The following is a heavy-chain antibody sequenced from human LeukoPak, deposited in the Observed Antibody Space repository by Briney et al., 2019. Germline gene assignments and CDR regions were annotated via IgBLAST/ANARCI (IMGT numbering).Heavy chain of an antibody. D-gene: IGHD6-19*01. CDR2: ISGGTT. CDR3: SRGSGWLSVY. V-gene: IGHV3-49*04. CDR1: GISFASYW. J-gene: IGHJ4*02. Sequence: GGSLRLSCAASGISFASYWVTWVRQAPGKGLEWIGFISGGTTEYAASVKGRFTISRDDSTSIAYLQMNSLTTEDTAVYYCSRGSGWLSVYWGQGTLVTVSS.